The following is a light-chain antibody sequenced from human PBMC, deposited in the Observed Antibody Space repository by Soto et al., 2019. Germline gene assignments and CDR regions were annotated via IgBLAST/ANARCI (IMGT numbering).Light chain of an antibody. V-gene: IGKV3D-15*01. J-gene: IGKJ4*01. CDR1: QDVSSK. CDR3: QQYIRWPLT. CDR2: DAS. Sequence: EMVVTQSPATLSVSPGERVTLSCRTSQDVSSKLAWYQQKPGQPPSLLIYDASTRATGTPARFSGSGSGTVFTLAVSSLQSEDYALYFCQQYIRWPLTFGRGTKVEIK.